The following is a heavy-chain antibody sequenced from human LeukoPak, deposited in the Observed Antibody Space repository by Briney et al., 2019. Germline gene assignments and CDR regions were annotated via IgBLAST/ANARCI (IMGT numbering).Heavy chain of an antibody. D-gene: IGHD6-19*01. CDR2: IKQDGSEK. CDR3: ARYLVAGRAFDY. Sequence: PGGSLRLSCAAPGFTFSSYWMSWVRQAPGKGLEWVANIKQDGSEKYYVDSVKGRFTISRDNAKNSLYLQMNSLRAEDTAVYYCARYLVAGRAFDYWGQGTLVTVSS. J-gene: IGHJ4*02. V-gene: IGHV3-7*01. CDR1: GFTFSSYW.